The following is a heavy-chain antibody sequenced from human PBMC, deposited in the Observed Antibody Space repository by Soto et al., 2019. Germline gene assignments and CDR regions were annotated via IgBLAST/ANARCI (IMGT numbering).Heavy chain of an antibody. CDR2: IWYDGSNK. Sequence: SGGSLRLSCAASGFTFSSYGMHWVRQAPGKGLEWVAVIWYDGSNKYYADSVKGRFTISRDNSKNTLYLQMNSLRAEDTAVYYCARGASVLLWFGESPLDYWGQGTLVTVSS. V-gene: IGHV3-33*01. D-gene: IGHD3-10*01. J-gene: IGHJ4*02. CDR3: ARGASVLLWFGESPLDY. CDR1: GFTFSSYG.